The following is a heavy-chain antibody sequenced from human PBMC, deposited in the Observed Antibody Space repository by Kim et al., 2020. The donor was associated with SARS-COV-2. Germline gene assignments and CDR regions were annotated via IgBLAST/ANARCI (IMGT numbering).Heavy chain of an antibody. Sequence: GGSLRLSCAASGFTFRSYGMSWVRQAPGKGLQWVSGISGSGDNTYYADSVKGRFTISRDSSKNTLFLQMNRLRADDTAVYYCAKDLYYFGSGRPFDYWGQGTLVTVSS. D-gene: IGHD3-10*01. CDR3: AKDLYYFGSGRPFDY. J-gene: IGHJ4*02. V-gene: IGHV3-23*01. CDR2: ISGSGDNT. CDR1: GFTFRSYG.